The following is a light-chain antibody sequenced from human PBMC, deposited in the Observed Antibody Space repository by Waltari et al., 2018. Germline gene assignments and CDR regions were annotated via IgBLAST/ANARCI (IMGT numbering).Light chain of an antibody. Sequence: DIQMTHSPSSLSASVGDRVTITYRASQDIRNYLSWYQQKPGKAPKLLIYTASTLQSGVPLRFSGSGSGTDFTLAISSLQPEDFATYYCQQTYSAPLTFGGGTKVEMK. CDR1: QDIRNY. CDR3: QQTYSAPLT. CDR2: TAS. J-gene: IGKJ4*01. V-gene: IGKV1-39*01.